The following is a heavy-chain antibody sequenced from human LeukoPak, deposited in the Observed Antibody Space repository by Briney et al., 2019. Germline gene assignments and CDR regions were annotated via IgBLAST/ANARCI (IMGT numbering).Heavy chain of an antibody. J-gene: IGHJ5*02. CDR1: GFTFSSYG. D-gene: IGHD3-22*01. CDR2: VSGSGGTT. CDR3: AKRGLVGSSGFKNNWFDP. Sequence: PGGSLRLSCAASGFTFSSYGMHWVRQAPGKGLEWVSAVSGSGGTTYCADSVKGRFTISRDNSKDTLYLQVNSLRAEDTAVYYCAKRGLVGSSGFKNNWFDPRGQGTLVTVSS. V-gene: IGHV3-23*01.